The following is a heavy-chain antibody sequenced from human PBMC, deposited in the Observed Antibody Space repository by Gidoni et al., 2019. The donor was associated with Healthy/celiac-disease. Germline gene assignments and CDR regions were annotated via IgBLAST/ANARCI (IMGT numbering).Heavy chain of an antibody. CDR1: GFTFSSYW. V-gene: IGHV3-7*01. Sequence: EVQLVESGGGLVQPGGSLRLSCAASGFTFSSYWMSWVRQAPGKGLEWVANIKQDGSEKYYVDSVKGRFTISRDNAKNSLYLQMNSLRAEDTAVYYCARDSKMGEQQLEEGAFDIWGQGTMVTVSS. CDR3: ARDSKMGEQQLEEGAFDI. D-gene: IGHD6-13*01. CDR2: IKQDGSEK. J-gene: IGHJ3*02.